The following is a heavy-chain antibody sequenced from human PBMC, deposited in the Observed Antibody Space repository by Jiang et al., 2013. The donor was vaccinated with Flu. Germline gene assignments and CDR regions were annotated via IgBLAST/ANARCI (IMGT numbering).Heavy chain of an antibody. V-gene: IGHV1-69*01. D-gene: IGHD3-22*01. CDR3: ASSAHYDSSGYPATDAFDI. CDR2: IIPIFGTA. J-gene: IGHJ3*02. Sequence: EWMGGIIPIFGTANYAQKFQGRVTITADESTSTAYMELSSLRSEDTAVYYCASSAHYDSSGYPATDAFDIWGQGTMVTVSS.